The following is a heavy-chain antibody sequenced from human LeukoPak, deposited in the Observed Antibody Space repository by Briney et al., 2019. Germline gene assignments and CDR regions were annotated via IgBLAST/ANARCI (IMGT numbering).Heavy chain of an antibody. CDR2: ISTSGTST. CDR1: GYTMTSQP. Sequence: GGSLRPSCGPSGYTMTSQPMNWARQAPGKGLEWVSTISTSGTSTYYADSVKGRFTISRDNSKNPLYLQMNSLRDEDTAIYYCAMDPCGGDDIWYFALWGQGTLVTVSS. CDR3: AMDPCGGDDIWYFAL. V-gene: IGHV3-23*01. D-gene: IGHD2-21*02. J-gene: IGHJ2*01.